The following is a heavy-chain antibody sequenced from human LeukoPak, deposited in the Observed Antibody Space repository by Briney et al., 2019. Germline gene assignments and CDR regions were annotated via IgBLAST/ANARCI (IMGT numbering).Heavy chain of an antibody. J-gene: IGHJ5*02. CDR2: ISYDGSNK. CDR3: AKDRQQPSYTFDP. CDR1: GFTFSSYG. Sequence: GRSLRLSCAASGFTFSSYGMHWVRQAPGKGLEWVAVISYDGSNKYYADSVKGRFTISRDNSKNTLYLQMNSLRAEDTAVYYCAKDRQQPSYTFDPWGQGTLVTVSS. D-gene: IGHD6-13*01. V-gene: IGHV3-30*18.